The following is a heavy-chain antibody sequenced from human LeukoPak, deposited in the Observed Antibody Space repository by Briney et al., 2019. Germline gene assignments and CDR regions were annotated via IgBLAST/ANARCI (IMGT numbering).Heavy chain of an antibody. V-gene: IGHV3-23*01. CDR2: ISDSGGST. CDR1: GFTFSSYG. Sequence: GGSLRLSCAASGFTFSSYGMSWVRQAPGKGLEWVSAISDSGGSTYYADSVKGRFTISRDNSKNTLYLQMNSLRAEDTAVYYCAKDRIPYSSGWYSLYYYYYYYMDVWGKGTTVTVSS. CDR3: AKDRIPYSSGWYSLYYYYYYYMDV. J-gene: IGHJ6*03. D-gene: IGHD6-19*01.